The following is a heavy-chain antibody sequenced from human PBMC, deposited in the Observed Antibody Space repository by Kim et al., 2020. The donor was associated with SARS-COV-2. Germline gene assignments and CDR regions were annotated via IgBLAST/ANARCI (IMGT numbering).Heavy chain of an antibody. CDR1: GYTFTSYG. CDR2: ISAYNGNT. CDR3: ARVRVVVPAAGGRVDY. J-gene: IGHJ4*02. V-gene: IGHV1-18*01. Sequence: ASVKVSCKASGYTFTSYGISWVRQAPGQGLEWMGWISAYNGNTNYAQKLQGRVTMTTDTSTSTAYMELRSLRSDDTAVYYCARVRVVVPAAGGRVDYWGQGTLVTVSS. D-gene: IGHD2-2*01.